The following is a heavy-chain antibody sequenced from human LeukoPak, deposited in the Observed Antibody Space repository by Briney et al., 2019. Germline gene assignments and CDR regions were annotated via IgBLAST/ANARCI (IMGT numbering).Heavy chain of an antibody. V-gene: IGHV1-18*01. CDR2: ISAYNGNT. D-gene: IGHD2-2*02. J-gene: IGHJ5*02. CDR3: ARHFPDIVVVPAAIRFDP. CDR1: GYTFTSYG. Sequence: ASVKVSCKASGYTFTSYGISWVRQAPGQGLEWMGWISAYNGNTDYAQKLQGRVTMTTDTSTSTAYMELRSLRSDDTAVYYCARHFPDIVVVPAAIRFDPWGQGTLVTVSS.